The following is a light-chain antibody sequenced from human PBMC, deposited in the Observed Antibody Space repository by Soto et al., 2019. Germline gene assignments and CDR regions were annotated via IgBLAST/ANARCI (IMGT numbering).Light chain of an antibody. V-gene: IGKV3-15*01. Sequence: EIVMTQSPATLSVSPGERATLSCRASQSVGSNLAWYQQTPGQAPRLLIYGASTRATGIPDRFTGSGSGTDFTLTISRLEPEDFAVYYCQRDDNSSWTFGPGTKVDIK. CDR2: GAS. J-gene: IGKJ1*01. CDR1: QSVGSN. CDR3: QRDDNSSWT.